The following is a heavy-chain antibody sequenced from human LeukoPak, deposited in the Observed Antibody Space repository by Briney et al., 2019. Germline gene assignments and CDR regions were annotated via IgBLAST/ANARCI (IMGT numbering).Heavy chain of an antibody. CDR3: TRDRSMVRGVITRPYYYYYYMDV. J-gene: IGHJ6*03. V-gene: IGHV3-49*03. CDR2: IRSKAYGGTT. Sequence: GGSLRLSCTASGFTFGDYAMSWFRQAPGKGLEWVGFIRSKAYGGTTEYAASVKGRFTISRDDSKSIAYLQMNSLKTEDTAVYYCTRDRSMVRGVITRPYYYYYYMDVWGKGTTVTISS. D-gene: IGHD3-10*01. CDR1: GFTFGDYA.